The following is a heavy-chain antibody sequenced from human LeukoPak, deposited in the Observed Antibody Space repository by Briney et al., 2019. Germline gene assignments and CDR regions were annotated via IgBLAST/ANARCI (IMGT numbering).Heavy chain of an antibody. CDR2: INPNSGGT. CDR1: GYTFTGYY. V-gene: IGHV1-2*02. CDR3: ARVLWASRPYFDY. Sequence: GASVEVSCKASGYTFTGYYMHWVRQAPGQGLEWMGWINPNSGGTNYAQKFQGRVTMTRDTSISTAYMELSRLRSDDTAVYYCARVLWASRPYFDYWGQGTLVTVSS. D-gene: IGHD6-6*01. J-gene: IGHJ4*02.